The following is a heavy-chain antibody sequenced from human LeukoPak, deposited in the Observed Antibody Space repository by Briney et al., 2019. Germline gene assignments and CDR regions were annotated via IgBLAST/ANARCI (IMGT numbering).Heavy chain of an antibody. V-gene: IGHV3-23*01. CDR1: GFTFSSYA. CDR2: ISGSGASA. D-gene: IGHD2-15*01. Sequence: GGSLRLSCAASGFTFSSYAMSWVRQAPGKGLEWVSAISGSGASAYYADSVKGRFTISRDNSKNTLYLQMNSLRAEDTAIYYCAKNEAAGYCSGGNCLRYFDFWGQGTLVTVYS. J-gene: IGHJ4*02. CDR3: AKNEAAGYCSGGNCLRYFDF.